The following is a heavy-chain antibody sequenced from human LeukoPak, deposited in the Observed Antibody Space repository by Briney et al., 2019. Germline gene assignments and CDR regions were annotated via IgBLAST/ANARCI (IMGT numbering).Heavy chain of an antibody. Sequence: VKVSCKASGYTFTSYGISWVRQAPGQGLEWMGWISAYNGNTNYAQKLQGRVTMTTDTSTSTAYMELRSLRSDDTAVYYCARTYDSSGYYSNNFDYWGQGTLVTVSS. D-gene: IGHD3-22*01. CDR1: GYTFTSYG. V-gene: IGHV1-18*01. CDR3: ARTYDSSGYYSNNFDY. J-gene: IGHJ4*02. CDR2: ISAYNGNT.